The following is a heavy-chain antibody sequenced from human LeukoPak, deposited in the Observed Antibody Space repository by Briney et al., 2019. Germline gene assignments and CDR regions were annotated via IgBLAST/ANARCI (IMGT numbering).Heavy chain of an antibody. CDR3: AREGWQQLAYYMDV. CDR2: ISGSGGST. J-gene: IGHJ6*03. V-gene: IGHV3-23*01. Sequence: GGSLRLSCAASGFTFSSYAMSWVRQAPGKGLEWVSAISGSGGSTYYADSVKGRFTISRDNSKNTLYLQMNSLRAEDTAVYYCAREGWQQLAYYMDVWGKGTTVTVSS. CDR1: GFTFSSYA. D-gene: IGHD6-13*01.